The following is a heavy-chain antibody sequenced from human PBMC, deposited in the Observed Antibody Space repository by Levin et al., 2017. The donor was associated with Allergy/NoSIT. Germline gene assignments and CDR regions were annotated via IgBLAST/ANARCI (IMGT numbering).Heavy chain of an antibody. J-gene: IGHJ4*02. CDR3: ATVSGVSDSWRLDN. V-gene: IGHV3-33*01. CDR1: GFIFRNYG. D-gene: IGHD1-14*01. Sequence: GESLKISCAASGFIFRNYGFHWVRQAPGKGLEWVAVIWSDGNTKYYADSVKGRFTVSRDVSKSTQYLHMNSLEAEDTAVYYCATVSGVSDSWRLDNWGQGTLVTVSS. CDR2: IWSDGNTK.